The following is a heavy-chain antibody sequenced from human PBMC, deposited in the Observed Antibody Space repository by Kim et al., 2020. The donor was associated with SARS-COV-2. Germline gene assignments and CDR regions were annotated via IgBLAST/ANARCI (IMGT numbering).Heavy chain of an antibody. D-gene: IGHD7-27*01. CDR3: ARVSLGGENWFDP. J-gene: IGHJ5*02. Sequence: YADSVKGRFTISRDNSKNTLYLQMNSLRAEDTAVYYCARVSLGGENWFDPWGQGTLVTVSS. V-gene: IGHV3-53*01.